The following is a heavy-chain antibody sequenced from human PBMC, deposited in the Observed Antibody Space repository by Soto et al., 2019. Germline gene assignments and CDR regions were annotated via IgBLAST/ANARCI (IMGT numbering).Heavy chain of an antibody. Sequence: PGGSLRLSCAASGFTFSSYAMSWVRQAPGKGLEWVSAISGSGGSTYYADSVKGRFTISRDNSKNTLYLQMNSLRAEDTAVYYCAKSEGTYYYGAGSYHLDHNCFVPWCQGTLVTVSS. V-gene: IGHV3-23*01. CDR2: ISGSGGST. CDR1: GFTFSSYA. D-gene: IGHD3-10*01. J-gene: IGHJ5*02. CDR3: AKSEGTYYYGAGSYHLDHNCFVP.